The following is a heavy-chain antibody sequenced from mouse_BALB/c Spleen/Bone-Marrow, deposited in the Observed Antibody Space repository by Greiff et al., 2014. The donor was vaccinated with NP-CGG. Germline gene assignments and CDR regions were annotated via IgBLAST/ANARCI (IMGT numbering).Heavy chain of an antibody. D-gene: IGHD2-14*01. CDR1: GFNIKDTY. CDR2: IDPANGNT. J-gene: IGHJ3*01. V-gene: IGHV14-3*02. CDR3: ATYYRYDRRFAY. Sequence: EVQLVESGAELVKPGASVKLSCTASGFNIKDTYMHWVKQRPEQGLEWIGRIDPANGNTKYDPKFQGKATITADTSSNTAYLQLSSLISEDTAVYYCATYYRYDRRFAYWGQGTLVTVSA.